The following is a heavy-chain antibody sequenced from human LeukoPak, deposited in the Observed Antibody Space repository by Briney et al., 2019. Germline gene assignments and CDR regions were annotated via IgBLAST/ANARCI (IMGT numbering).Heavy chain of an antibody. CDR1: GGSFSGYY. J-gene: IGHJ1*01. Sequence: SETLSLTCAVYGGSFSGYYWSWIRQPPGKGMEWIGEINHSGSTNYNPSLKSRVTISVDTSKNQFSLKLSSVTAADTAVYYCARGPTYYYDSSGYSFFFQHWGQGTLVTVSS. D-gene: IGHD3-22*01. CDR3: ARGPTYYYDSSGYSFFFQH. V-gene: IGHV4-34*01. CDR2: INHSGST.